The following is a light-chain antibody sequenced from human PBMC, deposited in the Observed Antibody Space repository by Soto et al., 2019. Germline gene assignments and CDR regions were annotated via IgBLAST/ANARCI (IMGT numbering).Light chain of an antibody. CDR2: RDT. CDR1: NIGSKN. J-gene: IGLJ3*02. Sequence: SYELTPPLSVSVALGQTARITCGGNNIGSKNVHWYQLNPGQAPVLVIYRDTNRPSGIPERFSGSNSGNTATLAISGAQAGDDADYYCQVWDSSTVVFGGGTKLTVL. CDR3: QVWDSSTVV. V-gene: IGLV3-9*01.